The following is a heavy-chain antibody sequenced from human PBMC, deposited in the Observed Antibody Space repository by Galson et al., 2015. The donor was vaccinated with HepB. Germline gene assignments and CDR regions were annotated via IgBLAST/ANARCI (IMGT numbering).Heavy chain of an antibody. CDR2: ISSSGGGT. D-gene: IGHD1-26*01. Sequence: SLRLSCAASGFTFSSYAMNWVRQAPGKGLEWVSSISSSGGGTYYADSVKGRFTISRDNSKNMLYLQMNSLRAEDTAVYYCAKEVGGYYFDYWGQGTLVPVSS. V-gene: IGHV3-23*01. CDR1: GFTFSSYA. CDR3: AKEVGGYYFDY. J-gene: IGHJ4*02.